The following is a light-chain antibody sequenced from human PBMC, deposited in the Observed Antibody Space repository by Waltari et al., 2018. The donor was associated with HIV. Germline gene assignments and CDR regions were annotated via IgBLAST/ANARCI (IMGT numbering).Light chain of an antibody. CDR3: AAWDDSLNAWV. Sequence: QSVLTQPPSASGTPGPRVSISCSGSSSNIGSNIVNWYQQLPGTATKLLIYSNNQRPSGVPDRFSGSKSGTSASLAISGLQSEDEADYYCAAWDDSLNAWVFGGGTKLTVL. V-gene: IGLV1-44*01. CDR1: SSNIGSNI. J-gene: IGLJ3*02. CDR2: SNN.